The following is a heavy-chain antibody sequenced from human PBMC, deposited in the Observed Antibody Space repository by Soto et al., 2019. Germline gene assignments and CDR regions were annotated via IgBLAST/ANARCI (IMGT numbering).Heavy chain of an antibody. D-gene: IGHD3-10*01. CDR2: ISSDGSNK. V-gene: IGHV3-30-3*01. Sequence: PGGSLRLSCAASGFTFSGYTMHWVRQAPGKGLEWVAVISSDGSNKNYRDSVKGRFTISRDNSKSTLWLQMNSLRAEDTALYYCARDRAGNNWFDPWGQGTLVTVSS. CDR3: ARDRAGNNWFDP. J-gene: IGHJ5*02. CDR1: GFTFSGYT.